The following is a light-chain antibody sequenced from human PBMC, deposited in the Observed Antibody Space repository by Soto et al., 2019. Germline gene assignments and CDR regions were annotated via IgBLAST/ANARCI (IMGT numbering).Light chain of an antibody. J-gene: IGKJ3*01. CDR2: DAS. CDR1: QDISNY. CDR3: QQDDNLPLS. V-gene: IGKV1-33*01. Sequence: DIQLTQSPSSLSASVGDRVTITCQAIQDISNYLNWYLQKPGKAPKLVICDASTLETGVPSRFSGGGSGIYFTLTSSSLQPEHIGTYYCQQDDNLPLSFCPGAKVDI.